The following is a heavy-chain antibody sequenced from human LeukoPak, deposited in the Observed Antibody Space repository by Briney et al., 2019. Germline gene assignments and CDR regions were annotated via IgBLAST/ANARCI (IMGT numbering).Heavy chain of an antibody. D-gene: IGHD3-10*01. J-gene: IGHJ6*02. CDR2: FDPEDGET. CDR3: ATRPMVRGAPGGEYYYGMDV. CDR1: GYTLTELS. Sequence: ASVKVSCKVSGYTLTELSMHWVRQAPGKGLEWMGGFDPEDGETIYAQKFQGRGTMTEDTSTDTAYMELSSLRSEDTAVYYCATRPMVRGAPGGEYYYGMDVWGQGTTVTVSS. V-gene: IGHV1-24*01.